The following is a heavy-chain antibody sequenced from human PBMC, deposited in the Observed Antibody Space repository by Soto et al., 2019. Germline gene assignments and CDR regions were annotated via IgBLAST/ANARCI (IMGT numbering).Heavy chain of an antibody. J-gene: IGHJ6*02. CDR2: IIPIFGTA. CDR1: GGTFSSYA. Sequence: ASVKVSCKASGGTFSSYAISWVRQAPGQGLEWMGGIIPIFGTANYAQKFQGRVTITADGSTSTAYMELSSLRSEDTAVYYCAIGFLEWLLSNYYYGMDVWGQGTTVTVSS. D-gene: IGHD3-3*01. CDR3: AIGFLEWLLSNYYYGMDV. V-gene: IGHV1-69*13.